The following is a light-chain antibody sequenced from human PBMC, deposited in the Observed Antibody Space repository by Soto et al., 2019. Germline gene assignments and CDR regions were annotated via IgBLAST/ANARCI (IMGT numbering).Light chain of an antibody. Sequence: QSALTQPPSASGSPGQSVTISCTGTSSDVGGFKFVSWYQHHPGKAPKLMIYEVSKRPSGVPDRFSGSKSGNTASLTVSGLQVEDEADYYCSSFEASNNVLFGGGTQLTVL. V-gene: IGLV2-8*01. CDR1: SSDVGGFKF. J-gene: IGLJ2*01. CDR2: EVS. CDR3: SSFEASNNVL.